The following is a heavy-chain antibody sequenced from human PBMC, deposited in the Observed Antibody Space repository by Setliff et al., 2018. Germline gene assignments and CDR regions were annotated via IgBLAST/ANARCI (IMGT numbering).Heavy chain of an antibody. CDR2: INPNSGDT. D-gene: IGHD3-16*02. CDR3: AREPYDYIWGSYRSPYFDH. CDR1: GYTFTGYY. J-gene: IGHJ4*02. V-gene: IGHV1-2*02. Sequence: GASVKVSCKASGYTFTGYYMHWVRQAPGQGFEWMGWINPNSGDTNYAQNFQGRVTMTRDASINTAFMHLSSLKSDDMAVYYCAREPYDYIWGSYRSPYFDHWGQGALVTVSS.